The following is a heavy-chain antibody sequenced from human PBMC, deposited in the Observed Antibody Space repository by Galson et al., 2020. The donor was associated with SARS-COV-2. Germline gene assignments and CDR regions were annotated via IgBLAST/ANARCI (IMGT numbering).Heavy chain of an antibody. J-gene: IGHJ3*02. D-gene: IGHD4-17*01. Sequence: LRLSCAASGFTVSTNYMSWVRQAPGKGLEWIGYISHSGGTYYNPSLKSRVTISGDRSKNQFSLRLSSVTAADTAVYYCARLHYGEYAPEAFDIWGPGTRVTVAS. CDR3: ARLHYGEYAPEAFDI. CDR2: ISHSGGT. V-gene: IGHV4-30-2*01. CDR1: GFTVSTNY.